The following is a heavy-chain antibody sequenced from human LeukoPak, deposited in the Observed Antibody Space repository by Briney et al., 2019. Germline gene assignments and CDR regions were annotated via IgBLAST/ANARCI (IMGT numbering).Heavy chain of an antibody. D-gene: IGHD3-3*01. Sequence: SQTLSLTCAVSGGSISSGGYSWSWIRQPPGKGLEWIGYIYHSGSTNYNPSLKSRVTISVDTSKNQFSLKLSSVTAADTAVYYCARDSRSRYYDFWSGSPDAFDIWGQGTMVTVSS. J-gene: IGHJ3*02. CDR1: GGSISSGGYS. CDR3: ARDSRSRYYDFWSGSPDAFDI. CDR2: IYHSGST. V-gene: IGHV4-30-2*01.